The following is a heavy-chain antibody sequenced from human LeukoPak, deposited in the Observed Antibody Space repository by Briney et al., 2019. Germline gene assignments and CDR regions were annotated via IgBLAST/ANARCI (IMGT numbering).Heavy chain of an antibody. CDR3: ARGLNYGSGSPLEGF. CDR1: GFTVSTNY. D-gene: IGHD3-10*01. V-gene: IGHV3-53*01. J-gene: IGHJ4*02. Sequence: PGGSLILSWAASGFTVSTNYISWVRQAPGKGLEWDSVTHSGGRKNYTDSVKGRFPISRDNTQKTLYLKMNSLRAEDTAVYYCARGLNYGSGSPLEGFWGQGTLVTVYS. CDR2: THSGGRK.